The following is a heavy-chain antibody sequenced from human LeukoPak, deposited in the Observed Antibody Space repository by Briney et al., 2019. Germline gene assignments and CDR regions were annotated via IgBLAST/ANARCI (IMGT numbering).Heavy chain of an antibody. CDR1: GFSFSSYW. D-gene: IGHD4-17*01. CDR2: INQHGSEK. Sequence: GGSLRLSRAASGFSFSSYWMTWVRQAPGKGLEWVANINQHGSEKYYVDSVKGRFTISRDNAKNSLYLQMNSLRAEDTAVYYCARESGSVTSEVDFDYWGQGTLVTVSS. CDR3: ARESGSVTSEVDFDY. J-gene: IGHJ4*02. V-gene: IGHV3-7*01.